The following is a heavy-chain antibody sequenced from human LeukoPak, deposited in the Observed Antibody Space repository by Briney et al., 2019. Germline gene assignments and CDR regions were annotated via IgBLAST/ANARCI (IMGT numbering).Heavy chain of an antibody. CDR1: GLTLTNYA. J-gene: IGHJ1*01. Sequence: PGGSLRLSCTASGLTLTNYAMNWVRQAPGKGLEWVSSISSSSSYMKYADSVRGRFTISRDNAKNSLYLQMNSLRAEDTAVYYCASEDYYDSSAYYYRNFQHWGQGTLVTVSS. CDR3: ASEDYYDSSAYYYRNFQH. CDR2: ISSSSSYM. V-gene: IGHV3-21*01. D-gene: IGHD3-22*01.